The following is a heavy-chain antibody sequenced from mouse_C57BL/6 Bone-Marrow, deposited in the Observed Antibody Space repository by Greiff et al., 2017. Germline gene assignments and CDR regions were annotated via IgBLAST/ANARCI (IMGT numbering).Heavy chain of an antibody. CDR3: ARHSDGDYPDY. CDR2: ISSGGSYT. CDR1: GFTFSSYG. V-gene: IGHV5-6*02. D-gene: IGHD2-3*01. J-gene: IGHJ2*01. Sequence: EVMLVESGGDLVKPGGSLKLSCAASGFTFSSYGMSWVRQTPDKRLEWVATISSGGSYTYYPDSVKGRFTISRDNAKNTLYLQMSSLKSEDTAMYYCARHSDGDYPDYWGQGTTLTVSS.